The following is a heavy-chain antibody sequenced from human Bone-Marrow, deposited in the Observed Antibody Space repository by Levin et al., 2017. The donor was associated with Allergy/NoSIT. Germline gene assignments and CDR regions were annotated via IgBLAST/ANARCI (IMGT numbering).Heavy chain of an antibody. V-gene: IGHV1-2*02. CDR3: ARDPGYYDFWTGYMERWFDP. CDR2: ISPNSGDA. CDR1: GYTFTGHY. D-gene: IGHD3-3*01. J-gene: IGHJ5*02. Sequence: ASVKVSCKASGYTFTGHYMHWVRQAPGQGLEWMGWISPNSGDAKYAQKFQARVTLTRDTSINTTYMELSSLTSDDTAVYYCARDPGYYDFWTGYMERWFDPWGQGTLVTVSS.